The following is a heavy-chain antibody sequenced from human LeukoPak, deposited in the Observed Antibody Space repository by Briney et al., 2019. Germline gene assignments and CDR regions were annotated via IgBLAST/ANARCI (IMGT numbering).Heavy chain of an antibody. Sequence: GGSLRPSCAASRFTFSNYAMSWVRQAPGKGLEWVSAISDSGGNTYYADSVKGRFTISRDNSKNTLYLQMNSLRAEDTAVYYCAQVRSGSSISCLDYWGQGTLVTVSS. CDR2: ISDSGGNT. CDR1: RFTFSNYA. D-gene: IGHD2-2*01. V-gene: IGHV3-23*01. CDR3: AQVRSGSSISCLDY. J-gene: IGHJ4*02.